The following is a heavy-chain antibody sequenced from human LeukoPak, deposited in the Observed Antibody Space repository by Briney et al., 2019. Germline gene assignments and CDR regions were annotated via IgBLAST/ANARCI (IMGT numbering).Heavy chain of an antibody. CDR2: IYYSGST. V-gene: IGHV4-59*08. CDR1: GGSISSYY. CDR3: ARQSWDSSSWYYYYGMDV. J-gene: IGHJ6*02. Sequence: SXXLSLTCXVSGGSISSYYWSWIRQPPGKGLEWIGYIYYSGSTNYNPSLKSRVTISVDTSKNQFSLKLSSVTAADTAVYYCARQSWDSSSWYYYYGMDVWGQGTXX. D-gene: IGHD6-13*01.